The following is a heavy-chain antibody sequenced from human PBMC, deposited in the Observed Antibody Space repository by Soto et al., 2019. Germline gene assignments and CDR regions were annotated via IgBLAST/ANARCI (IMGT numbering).Heavy chain of an antibody. J-gene: IGHJ4*02. CDR2: INAGNGET. CDR3: ATDSPYIAGRFDY. D-gene: IGHD6-13*01. CDR1: GYTFTSYA. Sequence: ASVKVSCKASGYTFTSYAMHWVRQAPGQRLEWMGWINAGNGETIYAQKFQGRVTMTEDTSTDTAYMELSSLRSEDTAVYYCATDSPYIAGRFDYWGQGTLVTVSS. V-gene: IGHV1-3*01.